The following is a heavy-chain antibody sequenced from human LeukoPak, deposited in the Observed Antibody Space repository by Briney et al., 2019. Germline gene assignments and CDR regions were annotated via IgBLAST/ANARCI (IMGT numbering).Heavy chain of an antibody. CDR2: IYYSGST. D-gene: IGHD4-11*01. J-gene: IGHJ6*02. CDR3: ARVNYVDYYYGMDV. Sequence: SETLSLTCTVSGGSISSYYWSWIRQPPGKGLEWIGYIYYSGSTNYDPSLKSRVTISVDTSKNQFSLKLSSVTAADTAVYYCARVNYVDYYYGMDVWGQGPRSPSP. V-gene: IGHV4-59*01. CDR1: GGSISSYY.